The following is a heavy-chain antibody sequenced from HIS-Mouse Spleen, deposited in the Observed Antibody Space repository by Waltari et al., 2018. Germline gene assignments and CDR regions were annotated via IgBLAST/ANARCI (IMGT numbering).Heavy chain of an antibody. CDR1: GYTFTGYY. CDR3: AKGRGGSYFDY. D-gene: IGHD1-26*01. Sequence: QVQLVQSGAEVKKPGASVKVSCKASGYTFTGYYMHWVRQAPGQGLEWNGWINPNRGGTNYAQKFQGRVTMTRETSISTAYMELSRLRSDDTAVYYCAKGRGGSYFDYWGQGTLVTVSS. CDR2: INPNRGGT. J-gene: IGHJ4*02. V-gene: IGHV1-2*02.